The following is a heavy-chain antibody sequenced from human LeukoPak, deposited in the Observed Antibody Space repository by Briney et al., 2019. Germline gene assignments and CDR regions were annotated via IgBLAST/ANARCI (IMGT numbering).Heavy chain of an antibody. D-gene: IGHD6-13*01. CDR1: GFTFSSYA. CDR2: ISSNGGST. J-gene: IGHJ4*02. V-gene: IGHV3-64*01. CDR3: AREQQLVRFDY. Sequence: PGGSLRLSCAASGFTFSSYAMHWVRQAPGKGPEYVSAISSNGGSTYYANSVKGRFTISRDNSKNTLYLQMGSLRAEDMAVYYCAREQQLVRFDYWGQGTLVTVSS.